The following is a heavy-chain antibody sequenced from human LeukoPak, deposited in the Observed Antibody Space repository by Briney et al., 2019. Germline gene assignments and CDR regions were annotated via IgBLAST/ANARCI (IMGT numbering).Heavy chain of an antibody. CDR1: GGSFSGYY. CDR2: INHIGST. D-gene: IGHD1-14*01. Sequence: SETLSLTCAVYGGSFSGYYWSWIRQPPGKGLEWIGEINHIGSTNYNPSLKSRVTISVDTSKNQFSLKLSSVTAADTAVYYCARSPPRGYYYYYMDVWGKGTTVTISS. J-gene: IGHJ6*03. CDR3: ARSPPRGYYYYYMDV. V-gene: IGHV4-34*01.